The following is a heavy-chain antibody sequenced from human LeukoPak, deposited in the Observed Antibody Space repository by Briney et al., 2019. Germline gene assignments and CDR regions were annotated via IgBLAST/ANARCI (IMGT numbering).Heavy chain of an antibody. CDR2: IWYDGSNK. Sequence: GRSLRLSCAVSGFTFSSYGMHWVRQAPGKGLEWVAVIWYDGSNKYYADSVKGRFTISRDNSKNTLYLQMDSLRAEDTAVYYGARDPYYYGSGIWGYFDYWGQGTLVTVSS. D-gene: IGHD3-10*01. CDR1: GFTFSSYG. CDR3: ARDPYYYGSGIWGYFDY. J-gene: IGHJ4*02. V-gene: IGHV3-33*01.